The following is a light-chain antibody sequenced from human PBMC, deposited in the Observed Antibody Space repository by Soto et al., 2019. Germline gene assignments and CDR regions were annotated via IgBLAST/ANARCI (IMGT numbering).Light chain of an antibody. Sequence: QSALTQPASVSGFPGQSITISCSGTNTDVGAYDYVSWYQQHPGKAPKLILYDVINRPSGVSDRFSGSKSGNTASLTISGLQAEDEAEYFCSSYSTISNLVFGTGTKLTVL. J-gene: IGLJ1*01. CDR3: SSYSTISNLV. CDR1: NTDVGAYDY. CDR2: DVI. V-gene: IGLV2-14*03.